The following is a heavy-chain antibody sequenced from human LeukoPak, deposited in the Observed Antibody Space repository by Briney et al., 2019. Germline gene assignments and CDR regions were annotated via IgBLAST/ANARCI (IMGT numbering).Heavy chain of an antibody. V-gene: IGHV3-7*01. Sequence: GGSLRLSCAASGFTLSTYWMSWVRQAPGKGLEWVANIKQDGSEKYYVDSVKGRFTISRDNAKNSLYLQMNSLRAEDTAVYYCARVGTAEGTLEDYWGQGTLVTVSS. D-gene: IGHD6-13*01. CDR3: ARVGTAEGTLEDY. CDR1: GFTLSTYW. CDR2: IKQDGSEK. J-gene: IGHJ4*02.